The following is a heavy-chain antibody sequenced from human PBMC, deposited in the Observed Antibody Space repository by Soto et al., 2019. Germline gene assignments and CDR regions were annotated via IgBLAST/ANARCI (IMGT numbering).Heavy chain of an antibody. D-gene: IGHD3-3*01. V-gene: IGHV1-18*04. Sequence: QVQLVQSGDEVKKPGASVKVSCKASGYPFTTYGITWVRQAPGQGLEWMGWISTYNGNTNYAQSLQGRVTMTRETSSTTAYMELRSPRSDDTAVYYCARVMTTFGVVSKGPDHWGQGTLVTVSS. CDR3: ARVMTTFGVVSKGPDH. CDR1: GYPFTTYG. CDR2: ISTYNGNT. J-gene: IGHJ4*02.